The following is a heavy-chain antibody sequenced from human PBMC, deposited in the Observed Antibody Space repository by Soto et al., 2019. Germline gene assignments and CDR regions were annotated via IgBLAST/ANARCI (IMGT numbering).Heavy chain of an antibody. D-gene: IGHD6-19*01. J-gene: IGHJ4*02. CDR3: AKGPHTNVGWPYYSES. V-gene: IGHV3-48*02. Sequence: PGGSLRLSCVASGFSLANYPMNWVRQTPGKGLEWISYSSPRGDTIYYADSVEGRFTISRDNARNSLSLHMSSLRDEDSALYYCAKGPHTNVGWPYYSESWGQGVPVTVSS. CDR1: GFSLANYP. CDR2: SSPRGDTI.